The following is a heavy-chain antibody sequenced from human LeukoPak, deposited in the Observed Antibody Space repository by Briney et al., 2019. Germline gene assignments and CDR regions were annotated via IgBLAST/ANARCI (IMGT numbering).Heavy chain of an antibody. CDR2: ISGSGGST. J-gene: IGHJ4*02. D-gene: IGHD3-10*01. CDR1: GFTFSSYA. Sequence: GGSLRLSCAASGFTFSSYAMSWVRQAPGKGLEWVSAISGSGGSTYYADSVKGRLTISRDNSKNTLSLQMNSLRAEDTAVYYCAKDRFGELRMNSLDYWGQGTLVTVSS. CDR3: AKDRFGELRMNSLDY. V-gene: IGHV3-23*01.